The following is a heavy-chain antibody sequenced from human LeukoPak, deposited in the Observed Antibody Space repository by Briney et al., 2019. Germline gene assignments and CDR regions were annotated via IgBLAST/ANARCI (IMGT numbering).Heavy chain of an antibody. Sequence: GGSLRLSCAASGFTFSSYSMNWVRQAPGKGLEWVSSINSSGSYIYYADSVKGRFTISRDNAKNSLYLQMNSLRAEDTAAYYCAGEVITATAFDYWGQGTLVTVSS. V-gene: IGHV3-21*01. CDR3: AGEVITATAFDY. D-gene: IGHD6-25*01. CDR1: GFTFSSYS. CDR2: INSSGSYI. J-gene: IGHJ4*02.